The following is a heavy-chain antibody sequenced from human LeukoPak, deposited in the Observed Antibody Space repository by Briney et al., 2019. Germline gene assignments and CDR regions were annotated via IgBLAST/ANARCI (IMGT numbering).Heavy chain of an antibody. D-gene: IGHD1-26*01. CDR3: ARGAVAGANFDY. J-gene: IGHJ4*02. Sequence: GGSLRLSCVASGFTFSSYWMHWVRQAPGKGLAWVSHITTDGSGTSYADSVKGRFTISRDNAKKTLYLQMNSLRAEDTAVYYCARGAVAGANFDYWGLGTLVTVSS. CDR1: GFTFSSYW. V-gene: IGHV3-74*01. CDR2: ITTDGSGT.